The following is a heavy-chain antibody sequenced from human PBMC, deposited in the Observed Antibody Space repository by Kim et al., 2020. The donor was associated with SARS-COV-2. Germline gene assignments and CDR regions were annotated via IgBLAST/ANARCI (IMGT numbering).Heavy chain of an antibody. CDR3: AELTGPSLGMDV. J-gene: IGHJ6*02. V-gene: IGHV3-23*01. Sequence: SSADSVKGRFTISRDNSKNTLYLQMNSLRAEDTAVYYCAELTGPSLGMDVWGQGTTVTVSS. D-gene: IGHD3-9*01.